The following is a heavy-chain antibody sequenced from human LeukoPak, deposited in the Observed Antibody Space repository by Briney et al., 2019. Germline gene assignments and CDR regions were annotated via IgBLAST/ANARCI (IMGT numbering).Heavy chain of an antibody. D-gene: IGHD3-22*01. CDR3: ARAPDYTSRFHYSDSSDSQVKEAY. CDR2: ISTSGTTV. J-gene: IGHJ4*02. CDR1: GFTFSSYE. Sequence: GGSLRLSCAASGFTFSSYEMHWVRQAPGKGLEWFSYISTSGTTVHYADSVKGRFTTSRDNAKNSLYLQMNSLRAEDTAVYYCARAPDYTSRFHYSDSSDSQVKEAYWGQGTLVTVSS. V-gene: IGHV3-48*03.